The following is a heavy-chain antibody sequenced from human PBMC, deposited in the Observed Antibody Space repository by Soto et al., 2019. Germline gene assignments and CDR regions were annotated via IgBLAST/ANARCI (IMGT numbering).Heavy chain of an antibody. D-gene: IGHD2-15*01. CDR1: GYSFTSYW. CDR3: ARPYGGKLLPDAFDI. CDR2: IYPGDSDT. J-gene: IGHJ3*02. V-gene: IGHV5-51*01. Sequence: GESLKISCKGSGYSFTSYWIGWVRQMPGKGLEWMGIIYPGDSDTRYSPSFQGQVTISADKSSSTAYLQWSSLKASDSAMYFCARPYGGKLLPDAFDIWGQGTMVTVSS.